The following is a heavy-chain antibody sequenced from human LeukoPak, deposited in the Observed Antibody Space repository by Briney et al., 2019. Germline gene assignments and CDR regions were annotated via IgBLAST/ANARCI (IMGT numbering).Heavy chain of an antibody. J-gene: IGHJ4*02. CDR2: INPNSGGT. V-gene: IGHV1-2*02. Sequence: ASVKVSCKASGYTFTGYYMHWVRQAPGQGLEWMGWINPNSGGTNYAQKFQGRVTMTRDTSISTAYMELSRLRSDDTAVYYCARFHRSSVAVAGTDYWGQGTLVTVSS. CDR1: GYTFTGYY. CDR3: ARFHRSSVAVAGTDY. D-gene: IGHD6-19*01.